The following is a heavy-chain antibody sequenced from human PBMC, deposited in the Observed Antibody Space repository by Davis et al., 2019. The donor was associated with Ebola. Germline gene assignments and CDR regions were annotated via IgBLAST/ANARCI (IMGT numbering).Heavy chain of an antibody. CDR2: INPNSGGT. CDR1: GYTFTGYY. CDR3: ARDPLRGIFGVVAPGGWFDP. V-gene: IGHV1-2*04. Sequence: ASVKVSCKASGYTFTGYYMHWVRQAPGQGLEWMGWINPNSGGTHYAQKFQGWVTMTRDTSISTAYMELSRLRSDDTAVYYCARDPLRGIFGVVAPGGWFDPWGQGTLVTVSS. J-gene: IGHJ5*02. D-gene: IGHD3-3*01.